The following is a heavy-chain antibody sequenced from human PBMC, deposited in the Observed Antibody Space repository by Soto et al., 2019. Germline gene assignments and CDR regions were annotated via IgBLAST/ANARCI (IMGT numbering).Heavy chain of an antibody. Sequence: PGGSLRLSCGASGFTFSSYAMSWVRQAPGKGLEWVSTISGSGGGSTYYADSVKGRFTISRDNSKNTLYLQMNSLRAEDTAVYYCAKVTYYYDTSVYYYFDYWGQGTQVTVSS. CDR3: AKVTYYYDTSVYYYFDY. J-gene: IGHJ4*02. D-gene: IGHD3-22*01. CDR2: ISGSGGGST. CDR1: GFTFSSYA. V-gene: IGHV3-23*01.